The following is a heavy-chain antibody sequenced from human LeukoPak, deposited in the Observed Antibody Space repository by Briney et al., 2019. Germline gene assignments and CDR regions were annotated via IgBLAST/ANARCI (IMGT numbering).Heavy chain of an antibody. CDR3: AKGYNYSKGWFDP. CDR1: GFTFSSSA. D-gene: IGHD4-11*01. Sequence: GGSLRLSCAASGFTFSSSAMSSVRHAPGKGLEWVSAISASGGSTYYADSVKGRFTISRENSKNTLYLQMNSPRAEDTAVYYCAKGYNYSKGWFDPWGQGTLVTVSS. CDR2: ISASGGST. V-gene: IGHV3-23*01. J-gene: IGHJ5*02.